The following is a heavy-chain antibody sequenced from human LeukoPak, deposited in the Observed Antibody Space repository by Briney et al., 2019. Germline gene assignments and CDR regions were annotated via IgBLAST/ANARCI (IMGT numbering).Heavy chain of an antibody. V-gene: IGHV1-2*02. CDR3: ARDTSELIRGADAFDI. Sequence: ASVKVPCKASGYTFTGYYMHWVRQAPGQGLEWMGWINPNSGGTNYAQKFQGRVTMTRDTSISTAYMELSRLRSDDTAVYYCARDTSELIRGADAFDIWGQGTMVTVSS. D-gene: IGHD3-10*01. CDR1: GYTFTGYY. J-gene: IGHJ3*02. CDR2: INPNSGGT.